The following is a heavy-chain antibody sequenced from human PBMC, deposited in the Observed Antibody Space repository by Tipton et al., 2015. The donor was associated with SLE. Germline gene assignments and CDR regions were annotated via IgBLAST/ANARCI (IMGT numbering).Heavy chain of an antibody. CDR2: IYVADSDS. J-gene: IGHJ5*02. CDR1: GYSFTSYW. V-gene: IGHV5-51*03. D-gene: IGHD5-12*01. Sequence: QSGAEVKKPGESLKISCKGSGYSFTSYWIGWVRQMPGKGLEWMGIIYVADSDSRYSPSFQGQVTMSADKSISTAYLQWSSLEASDTAMYYCARRPSGYFPFETWGQGTLVTVSS. CDR3: ARRPSGYFPFET.